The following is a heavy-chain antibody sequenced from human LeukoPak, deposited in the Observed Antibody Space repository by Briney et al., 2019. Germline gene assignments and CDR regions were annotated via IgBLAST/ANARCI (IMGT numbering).Heavy chain of an antibody. CDR1: GYTFTSYA. CDR2: LNAGNGNT. J-gene: IGHJ5*02. D-gene: IGHD2-2*01. Sequence: ASVKVSCKASGYTFTSYAMHWVRQAPGQRLEWMGWLNAGNGNTKYSQKFQGRVTITRDTSASTAYMELSSLRSEDTAVYYCARGGLRVVVVVPAATRGNWFDPWGQGTLVTVSS. V-gene: IGHV1-3*01. CDR3: ARGGLRVVVVVPAATRGNWFDP.